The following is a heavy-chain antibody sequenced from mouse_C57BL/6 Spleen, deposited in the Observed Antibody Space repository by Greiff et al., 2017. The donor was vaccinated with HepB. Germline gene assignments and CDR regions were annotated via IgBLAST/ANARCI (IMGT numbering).Heavy chain of an antibody. J-gene: IGHJ3*01. V-gene: IGHV1-52*01. CDR3: ARGETTGGFAY. D-gene: IGHD1-1*01. CDR2: IDPSDSET. Sequence: QVQLQQPGAELVRPGSSVKLSCKASGYTFTSYWMHWVKQRPIQGLEWIGNIDPSDSETHYNQKFKDKATLTVDKSSSTAYMQLSSLTSEDSAVYYCARGETTGGFAYWGQGTLVTVSA. CDR1: GYTFTSYW.